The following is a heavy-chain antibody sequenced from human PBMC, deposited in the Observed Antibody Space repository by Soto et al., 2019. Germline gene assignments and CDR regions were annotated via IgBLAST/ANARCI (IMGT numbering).Heavy chain of an antibody. Sequence: SETLSLTCTVSGGSISSYYWSWIRQPAGKGLEWIGRIYTSGSTNYNPSLKSRVTMSVDTSKNQFSLKLSSVTAADTAVYYCAIGSRGWYDFWSGSDAFDIWGQGTMVTVSS. J-gene: IGHJ3*02. V-gene: IGHV4-4*07. D-gene: IGHD3-3*01. CDR2: IYTSGST. CDR3: AIGSRGWYDFWSGSDAFDI. CDR1: GGSISSYY.